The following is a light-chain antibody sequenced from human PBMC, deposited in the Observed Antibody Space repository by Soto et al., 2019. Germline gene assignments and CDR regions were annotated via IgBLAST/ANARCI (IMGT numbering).Light chain of an antibody. V-gene: IGKV3-11*01. CDR2: DAS. Sequence: EVVLTQSPATLSLSPGERATLSCRASQSVSSYLAWYQQKPGQAPRPLIYDASNRATGIPARFGGSGSGTDFTLTISSLEPEDFAVYSCQQRSDWSWTFGQGTKVEIK. CDR3: QQRSDWSWT. CDR1: QSVSSY. J-gene: IGKJ1*01.